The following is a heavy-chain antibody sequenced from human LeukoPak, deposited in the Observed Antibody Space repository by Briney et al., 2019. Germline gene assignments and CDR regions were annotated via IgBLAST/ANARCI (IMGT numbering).Heavy chain of an antibody. J-gene: IGHJ3*02. CDR1: GFTFSSYW. Sequence: PGGSLRLSCAASGFTFSSYWMHWVRQAPGKGLLWVSRINSDGSSTSYADSVKGRFTISRDNAKNTLYLQMNSLRAEDTAVYYCARGSGSAWGYAFDIWGQGTMVTVSS. D-gene: IGHD6-19*01. CDR2: INSDGSST. CDR3: ARGSGSAWGYAFDI. V-gene: IGHV3-74*01.